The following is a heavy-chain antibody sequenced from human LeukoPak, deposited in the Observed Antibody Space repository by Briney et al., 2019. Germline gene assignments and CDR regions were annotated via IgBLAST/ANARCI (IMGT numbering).Heavy chain of an antibody. CDR2: INSNSGGT. CDR1: GYTFTGYY. CDR3: ARDLEYSSSSGDY. Sequence: ASVKVSCKASGYTFTGYYIHWVRQAPGQGLEWMGWINSNSGGTNYAQKFQGRVTMTRDTSISTAYMELSRLRSDDTAVYYCARDLEYSSSSGDYWGQGTLVTVSS. V-gene: IGHV1-2*02. J-gene: IGHJ4*02. D-gene: IGHD6-6*01.